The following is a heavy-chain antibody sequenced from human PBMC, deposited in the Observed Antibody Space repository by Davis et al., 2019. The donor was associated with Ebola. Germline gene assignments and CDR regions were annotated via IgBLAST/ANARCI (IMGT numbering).Heavy chain of an antibody. J-gene: IGHJ4*02. CDR2: IRSKANSYAT. V-gene: IGHV3-73*01. Sequence: GESLKISCAASGFTFSGSAMHWVRQASGKGLEWVGRIRSKANSYATAYAASVKGRFTISRDDSKNTAYLQMNSLKTEDTAVYYCTCTTVATDYWGQGTLVTVSS. D-gene: IGHD4-17*01. CDR3: TCTTVATDY. CDR1: GFTFSGSA.